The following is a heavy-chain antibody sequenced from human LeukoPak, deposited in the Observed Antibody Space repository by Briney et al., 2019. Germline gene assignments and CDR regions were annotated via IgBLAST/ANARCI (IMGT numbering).Heavy chain of an antibody. Sequence: GGSLRLSCAASGFTVSTNYMIWVRQAPGKGLEWVSIIYSSGSTYYADSVKGRFTIFRDNAKNTLYLQMNSLRAEDTAVYYCARDGGLAPYSSSTPFDYWGQGTLVTVSS. CDR1: GFTVSTNY. J-gene: IGHJ4*02. CDR2: IYSSGST. D-gene: IGHD6-6*01. V-gene: IGHV3-66*03. CDR3: ARDGGLAPYSSSTPFDY.